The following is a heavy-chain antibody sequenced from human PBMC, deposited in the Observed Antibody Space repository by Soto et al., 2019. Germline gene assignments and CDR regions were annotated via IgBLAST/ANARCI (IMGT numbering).Heavy chain of an antibody. D-gene: IGHD5-18*01. Sequence: EVQLVESGGGLVKPGGSLRLSCAASGFTFSSYSMNWVRQAPGKGLEWVSSISSSSSYIYYADSVKGRFTISRDNAKNSLDLQMNSLRAEDTAVYYCAILTAMVDYWGQGTLVTVSS. CDR3: AILTAMVDY. CDR2: ISSSSSYI. V-gene: IGHV3-21*01. CDR1: GFTFSSYS. J-gene: IGHJ4*02.